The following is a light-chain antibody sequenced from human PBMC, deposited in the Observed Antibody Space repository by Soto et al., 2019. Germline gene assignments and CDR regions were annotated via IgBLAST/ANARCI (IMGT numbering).Light chain of an antibody. Sequence: DIQMTQSPSSISASLVYKFTITSLASQGIRNDLGWYQQKPGKAPKRLISAASSLQSGVPSRFSGSGSGTEFTLTISSLQPEDFATYYCLQHNSYPRTFGQGTKVDIK. J-gene: IGKJ1*01. V-gene: IGKV1-17*01. CDR2: AAS. CDR1: QGIRND. CDR3: LQHNSYPRT.